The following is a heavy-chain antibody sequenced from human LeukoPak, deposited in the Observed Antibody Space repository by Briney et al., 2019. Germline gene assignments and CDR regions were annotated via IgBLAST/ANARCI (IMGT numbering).Heavy chain of an antibody. Sequence: GGSLRLSCAASGFTFSSYDMHWVRQATGKGLEWVSAIGTAGDTYYPGSVKGRFTISRDNAKNSLYLQMNSLRSEDTAVYYCARDPTYSGSYEYYYHGMDVWGQGTTVTVSS. CDR3: ARDPTYSGSYEYYYHGMDV. V-gene: IGHV3-13*01. J-gene: IGHJ6*02. CDR2: IGTAGDT. CDR1: GFTFSSYD. D-gene: IGHD1-26*01.